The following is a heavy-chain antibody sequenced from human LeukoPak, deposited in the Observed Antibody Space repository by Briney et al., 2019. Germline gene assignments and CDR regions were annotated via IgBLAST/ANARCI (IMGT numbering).Heavy chain of an antibody. V-gene: IGHV3-53*01. D-gene: IGHD5-12*01. CDR3: ARARGYSGYESKWYYYGMDV. CDR1: GFTFSSYA. J-gene: IGHJ6*02. Sequence: GGSLRLSCAASGFTFSSYAMSWVRQAPGRGLEWVSVIYSGGSTYYADSVKGRFTISRDNSKNTLYVQMNSLRAEDTAVYYCARARGYSGYESKWYYYGMDVWGQGTTVTVSS. CDR2: IYSGGST.